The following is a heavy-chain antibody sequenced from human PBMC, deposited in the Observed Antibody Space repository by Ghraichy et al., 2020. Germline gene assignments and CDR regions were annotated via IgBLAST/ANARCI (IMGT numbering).Heavy chain of an antibody. V-gene: IGHV3-11*06. J-gene: IGHJ4*02. D-gene: IGHD3-22*01. Sequence: GGSLRLSCAASGFTFSDYYMSWIRQAPGKGLEWVSYISSSSSYTNYADSVKGRFTISRDNAKNSLYLQMNSLRAEDTAVYYCARDESFYDSSGYYIGYWGQGTLVTVSS. CDR1: GFTFSDYY. CDR3: ARDESFYDSSGYYIGY. CDR2: ISSSSSYT.